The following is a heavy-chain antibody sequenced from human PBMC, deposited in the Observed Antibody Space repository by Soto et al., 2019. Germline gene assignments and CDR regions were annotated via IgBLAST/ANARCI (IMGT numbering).Heavy chain of an antibody. CDR2: MSSDGSKI. J-gene: IGHJ4*02. D-gene: IGHD1-26*01. V-gene: IGHV3-30*18. CDR3: AKDEGVGGTLGLFDY. CDR1: GFDFTYYA. Sequence: QVQLVESGGGAVQPGEPLRLSCVASGFDFTYYAMHRVRRAPGKGLESVAVMSSDGSKIHHTDSVKGRFTISRDNSKNTLYLQMNSLRKEDTAVYFCAKDEGVGGTLGLFDYWGQGTLVSVSS.